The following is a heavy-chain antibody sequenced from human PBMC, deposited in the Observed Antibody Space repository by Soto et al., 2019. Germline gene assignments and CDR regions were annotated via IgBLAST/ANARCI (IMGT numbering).Heavy chain of an antibody. CDR1: GFTFSSYW. CDR2: INSDGSST. V-gene: IGHV3-74*01. CDR3: ARGKVVLQVGWVGELSAPFGY. J-gene: IGHJ4*02. D-gene: IGHD3-10*01. Sequence: EVQLVESGGGLVQLGGSLRLSCAASGFTFSSYWMHWVRQAPGKGLVWVSRINSDGSSTSYADSVKGRFTISRDNAKKKLDPQMNSLEGEETAVYYCARGKVVLQVGWVGELSAPFGYWGQGTLVNVSS.